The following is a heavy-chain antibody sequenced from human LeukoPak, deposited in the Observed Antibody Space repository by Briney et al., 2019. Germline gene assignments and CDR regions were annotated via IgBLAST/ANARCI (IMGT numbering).Heavy chain of an antibody. CDR2: INSDGSST. V-gene: IGHV3-74*01. J-gene: IGHJ4*02. D-gene: IGHD2-2*01. CDR3: VRDPDVVVPPAMPFDN. CDR1: GFTFSRYW. Sequence: PGGSLRLSCAASGFTFSRYWMHWVRQAPGKGLVWVSRINSDGSSTIYADSVKGRFTISRDNAKNTLYLQMNSLRAEDTAVYYCVRDPDVVVPPAMPFDNWGQGTLVTVSS.